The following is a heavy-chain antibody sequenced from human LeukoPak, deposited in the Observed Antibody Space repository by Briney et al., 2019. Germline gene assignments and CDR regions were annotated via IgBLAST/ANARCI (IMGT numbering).Heavy chain of an antibody. CDR3: AREIRDPAGNFGYFGD. CDR2: IYYSGST. Sequence: SETLSLTCTVSGGSISSSSNYWGWIRQPQGKGLEWIGSIYYSGSTYYNPSLKSRVTISVDTSQNQFSLNLNSVSAADTALYYCAREIRDPAGNFGYFGDWGQGTLVTVSS. V-gene: IGHV4-39*07. D-gene: IGHD1-1*01. CDR1: GGSISSSSNY. J-gene: IGHJ4*02.